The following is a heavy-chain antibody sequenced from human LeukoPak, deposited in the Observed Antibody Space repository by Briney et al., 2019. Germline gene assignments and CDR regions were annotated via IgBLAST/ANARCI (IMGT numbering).Heavy chain of an antibody. CDR2: LNTYSSNT. J-gene: IGHJ4*02. D-gene: IGHD5-12*01. V-gene: IGHV1-18*04. Sequence: ASVKVSCTASGYSFTNYGISWVRQAPGQGLEWMGWLNTYSSNTNYAQKFQGRVTMTTDTSTSTVFMEMRSLRSDDTAVYFCARDRDTGYDCGYWGQGTLVTVSS. CDR1: GYSFTNYG. CDR3: ARDRDTGYDCGY.